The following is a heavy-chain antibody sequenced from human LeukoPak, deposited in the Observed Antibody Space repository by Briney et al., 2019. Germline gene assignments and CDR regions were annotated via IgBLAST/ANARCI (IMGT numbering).Heavy chain of an antibody. D-gene: IGHD3-16*01. CDR1: GFTFSSYE. CDR2: ISSSGSTI. J-gene: IGHJ5*02. Sequence: PGGSLRLSCAASGFTFSSYEINWVRQAPRKGLEWVSYISSSGSTIYYADSVKGRFTISRDNAKNSLYLQMNSLRAEDTAVYYCARFTPQGYGWGGYNWFDPWGQGNLVTVSS. V-gene: IGHV3-48*03. CDR3: ARFTPQGYGWGGYNWFDP.